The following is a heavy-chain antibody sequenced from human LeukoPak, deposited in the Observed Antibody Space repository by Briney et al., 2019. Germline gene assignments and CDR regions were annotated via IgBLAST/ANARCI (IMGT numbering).Heavy chain of an antibody. V-gene: IGHV3-30*18. J-gene: IGHJ4*02. Sequence: GGSLRLSCPASGFPFSNYGIHWVRQAPGRGLEWVAGISSDGSSKYYTDYVKGRFTISRVNSKNTLYLQMNSLRVEDTAVYYCAKDYSSSWYGTFDYWGQGTLVTVSS. D-gene: IGHD6-13*01. CDR3: AKDYSSSWYGTFDY. CDR1: GFPFSNYG. CDR2: ISSDGSSK.